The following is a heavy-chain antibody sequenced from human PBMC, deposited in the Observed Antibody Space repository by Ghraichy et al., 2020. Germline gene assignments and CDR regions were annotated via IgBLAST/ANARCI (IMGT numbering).Heavy chain of an antibody. V-gene: IGHV3-74*01. J-gene: IGHJ5*02. CDR2: IKSDGSTT. D-gene: IGHD2-21*01. CDR1: GFTFNNHW. CDR3: ARDVFCGDTNCFTGSWFDA. Sequence: GESLNISCAASGFTFNNHWMHWVRQAPGKGLVWVSSIKSDGSTTDYADSVKGRFTISRDNAKNTLYLQMNSMRVEDTAVYYCARDVFCGDTNCFTGSWFDAWGQGTPVTVSS.